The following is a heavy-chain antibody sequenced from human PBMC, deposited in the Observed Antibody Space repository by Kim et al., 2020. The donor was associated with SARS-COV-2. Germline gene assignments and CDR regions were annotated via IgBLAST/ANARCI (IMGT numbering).Heavy chain of an antibody. J-gene: IGHJ4*02. Sequence: GESLKISCKGSGFTFNNYWIAWVRQMPAKGLEWMGRIDPADSYTKYSPSFEGHVTISVDKSINTAYLQWGSLKASDTAIYYCARHPGYDLLTGYYVLDSWGQGTLVAVSS. D-gene: IGHD3-9*01. CDR3: ARHPGYDLLTGYYVLDS. CDR2: IDPADSYT. CDR1: GFTFNNYW. V-gene: IGHV5-10-1*01.